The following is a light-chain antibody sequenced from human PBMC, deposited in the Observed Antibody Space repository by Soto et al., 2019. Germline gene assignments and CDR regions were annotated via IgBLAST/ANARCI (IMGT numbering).Light chain of an antibody. Sequence: QSVLTQSPSASASLGASVKLTCTLSSGHSSYAIAWHQQQPEKGPRYLMKLNSDGSHRKGDGIPDRFSGSSSGAERYLTISSLQSEDEADYYCQTWGSDMPIFGGGTKLTVL. CDR3: QTWGSDMPI. J-gene: IGLJ2*01. CDR1: SGHSSYA. CDR2: LNSDGSH. V-gene: IGLV4-69*01.